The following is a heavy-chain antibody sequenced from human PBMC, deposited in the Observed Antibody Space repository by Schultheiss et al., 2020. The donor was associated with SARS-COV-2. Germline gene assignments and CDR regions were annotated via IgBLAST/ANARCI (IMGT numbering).Heavy chain of an antibody. D-gene: IGHD3-3*01. CDR1: GGSFSGYY. V-gene: IGHV4-34*01. CDR2: INHSGST. J-gene: IGHJ3*02. Sequence: SETLSLTCAVYGGSFSGYYWSWIRQPPGKGLEWIGEINHSGSTNYNPSLKSRVTISVDKSKNQFSLKLSSVTAADTAVYYCARDRPGITIFGVVIDDAFDIWGQGTMVTVSS. CDR3: ARDRPGITIFGVVIDDAFDI.